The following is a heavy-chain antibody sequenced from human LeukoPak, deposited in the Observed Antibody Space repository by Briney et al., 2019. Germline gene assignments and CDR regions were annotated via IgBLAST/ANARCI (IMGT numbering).Heavy chain of an antibody. CDR3: ARWNLGSDY. Sequence: GGSLRLSCAASGFTFSDYMSWVRQAPGKGLEWLSYVSRSGRTIYYADSVKGRFTISRDNTKNSLYLQMNSLRAEDTGVYYCARWNLGSDYWGQGTLVTVSS. D-gene: IGHD1-1*01. CDR1: GFTFSDY. CDR2: VSRSGRTI. V-gene: IGHV3-11*04. J-gene: IGHJ4*02.